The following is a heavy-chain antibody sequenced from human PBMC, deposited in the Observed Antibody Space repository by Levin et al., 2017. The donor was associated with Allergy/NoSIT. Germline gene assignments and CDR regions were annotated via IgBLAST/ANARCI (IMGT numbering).Heavy chain of an antibody. V-gene: IGHV5-51*01. D-gene: IGHD2-15*01. Sequence: GESLKISCQGSGYSFISYWIAWVRQMPGKGLEWMGSVYPADSDATYNPSFLGQVSISVDKSLKTAYLQWSRLKPSDTTMYYCAKIDSHSGYGMNVWGQGTTVTVSS. CDR3: AKIDSHSGYGMNV. CDR2: VYPADSDA. CDR1: GYSFISYW. J-gene: IGHJ6*02.